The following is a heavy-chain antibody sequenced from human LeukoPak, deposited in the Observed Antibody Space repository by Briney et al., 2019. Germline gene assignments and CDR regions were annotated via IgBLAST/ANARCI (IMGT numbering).Heavy chain of an antibody. V-gene: IGHV3-21*01. CDR1: GFTFSSYS. J-gene: IGHJ4*02. CDR2: ISSSSSYI. CDR3: ARDRGWLRLNDY. Sequence: PGGSLRLSCAASGFTFSSYSMNWVRQAPGKGLEWVSSISSSSSYIYYADSVKGRFTISRDNAKNSLYLQMNSLRAEETAVYYCARDRGWLRLNDYWGQGTLVTVSS. D-gene: IGHD5-12*01.